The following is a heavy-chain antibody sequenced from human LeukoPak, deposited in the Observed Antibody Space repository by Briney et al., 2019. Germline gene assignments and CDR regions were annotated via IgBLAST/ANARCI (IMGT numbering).Heavy chain of an antibody. Sequence: GGSLRLSCVASGFTFSNYAMHWVRQAPGKGLEWVAVISYDGSNKYYADSVKGRFTISRDNSKNTLYLQMNSLRAEDTAVYYCARSPRYDSSGHWGQGTLVTASS. CDR1: GFTFSNYA. CDR3: ARSPRYDSSGH. D-gene: IGHD3-22*01. J-gene: IGHJ4*02. CDR2: ISYDGSNK. V-gene: IGHV3-30-3*01.